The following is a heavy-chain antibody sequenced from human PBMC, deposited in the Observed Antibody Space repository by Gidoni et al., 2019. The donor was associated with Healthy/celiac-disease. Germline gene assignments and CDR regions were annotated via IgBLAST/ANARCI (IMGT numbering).Heavy chain of an antibody. J-gene: IGHJ3*02. CDR2: IWYDGSNK. CDR3: ARALVGATPSTHDAFDI. CDR1: GCTFSSYG. D-gene: IGHD1-26*01. Sequence: QVQLVESGGGVVQPGRSLRLSCAASGCTFSSYGMHWVRQAPGKGLEWVAVIWYDGSNKYYADSVKGRFTISRDNSKNTLYLQMNSLRAEDTAVYYCARALVGATPSTHDAFDIWGQGTMVTVSS. V-gene: IGHV3-33*01.